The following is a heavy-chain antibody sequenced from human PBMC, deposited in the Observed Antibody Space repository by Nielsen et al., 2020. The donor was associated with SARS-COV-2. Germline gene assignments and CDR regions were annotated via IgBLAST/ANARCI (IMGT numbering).Heavy chain of an antibody. V-gene: IGHV4-4*07. D-gene: IGHD6-19*01. CDR2: IYTSGST. J-gene: IGHJ4*02. Sequence: RQAPGKGLEWIGRIYTSGSTNYNPSLKSRVTISVDTSKNQFSLKLSSVTAADTAVYYCARGRSGWSTNPFDYWGQGTLVTVSS. CDR3: ARGRSGWSTNPFDY.